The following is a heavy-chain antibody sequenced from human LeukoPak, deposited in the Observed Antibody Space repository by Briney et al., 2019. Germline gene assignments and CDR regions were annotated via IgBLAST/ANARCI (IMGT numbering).Heavy chain of an antibody. Sequence: GASVKVSCKASGYTFTSYDINWVRQATGQGLEWMGWMNPNSGNTGYAQKFQGRVTMTRNTSISTAYMELSSLRSEDTAVYYCARVSKTYYYDSSGYWPQYYYYYMDVWGKGTTVTISS. CDR1: GYTFTSYD. V-gene: IGHV1-8*02. J-gene: IGHJ6*03. D-gene: IGHD3-22*01. CDR2: MNPNSGNT. CDR3: ARVSKTYYYDSSGYWPQYYYYYMDV.